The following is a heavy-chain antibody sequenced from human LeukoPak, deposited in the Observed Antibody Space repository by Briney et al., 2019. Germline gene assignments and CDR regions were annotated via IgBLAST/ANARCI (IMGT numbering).Heavy chain of an antibody. CDR3: TTDRAGDAFDI. CDR2: IKSKTDGGTT. J-gene: IGHJ3*02. V-gene: IGHV3-15*01. Sequence: GGSLRLSCAASGFTFSRYWMSWVRQAPGKGLEWVGRIKSKTDGGTTDYAAPVKGRFTISRDDSKNTLYLQMNSLKTEDTAVYYCTTDRAGDAFDIWGQGTMVTVSS. CDR1: GFTFSRYW.